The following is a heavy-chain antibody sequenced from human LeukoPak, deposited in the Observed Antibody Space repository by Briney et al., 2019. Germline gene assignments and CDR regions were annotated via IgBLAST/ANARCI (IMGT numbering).Heavy chain of an antibody. CDR3: ARAKPYSGYDWGSWFDP. CDR1: GYAFTGYY. J-gene: IGHJ5*02. D-gene: IGHD5-12*01. V-gene: IGHV1-2*06. CDR2: INPNSGGT. Sequence: ASVKVSCKASGYAFTGYYMHWVRQAPGQGLEWMGRINPNSGGTNYAQKFQGRVTMTRDTSISTAYMELSRLRSDDTAVYYCARAKPYSGYDWGSWFDPWGQGTLVTVSS.